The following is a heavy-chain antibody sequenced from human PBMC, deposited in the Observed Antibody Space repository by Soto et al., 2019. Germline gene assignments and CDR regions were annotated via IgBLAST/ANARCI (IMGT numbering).Heavy chain of an antibody. CDR2: ISSSSSYT. CDR1: GFTFSDYY. J-gene: IGHJ5*02. Sequence: PGGSLRLSCAASGFTFSDYYMSWIRQAPGKGLEWVSYISSSSSYTNYADSVKGRFTISRDNAKNSLYLQMNSLRAEDTAVYYGARDLTRSGWYGGWFDPWGQGTLVTVSS. D-gene: IGHD6-19*01. V-gene: IGHV3-11*06. CDR3: ARDLTRSGWYGGWFDP.